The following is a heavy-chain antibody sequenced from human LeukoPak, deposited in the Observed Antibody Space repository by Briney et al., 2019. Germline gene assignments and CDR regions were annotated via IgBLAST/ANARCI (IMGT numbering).Heavy chain of an antibody. D-gene: IGHD3-22*01. V-gene: IGHV3-15*01. J-gene: IGHJ4*02. CDR2: IKSKTDGGTI. CDR1: GFIFSNAW. Sequence: GGSLRLSCAASGFIFSNAWMNWVRQAPGKGLEWVGRIKSKTDGGTIDYAAPVKDRFTISRDDSKDTLYLQMNSLKTEDTAVYYCTSSFYDSRGYRYWGQGTLVTVSS. CDR3: TSSFYDSRGYRY.